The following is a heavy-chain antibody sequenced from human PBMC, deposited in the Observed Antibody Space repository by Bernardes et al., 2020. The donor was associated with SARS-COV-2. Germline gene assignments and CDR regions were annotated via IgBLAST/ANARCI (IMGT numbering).Heavy chain of an antibody. Sequence: GGSLRLSCAVSGFDFSDYCMTWVRQAPGKGLEWVANIKRDGSETYYVDSVKGRFTISRDNAKNLVFLQMNSLRAEDTAVFYCARSAGMDVWGQGTKVTVSS. J-gene: IGHJ6*02. CDR3: ARSAGMDV. CDR1: GFDFSDYC. CDR2: IKRDGSET. V-gene: IGHV3-7*03.